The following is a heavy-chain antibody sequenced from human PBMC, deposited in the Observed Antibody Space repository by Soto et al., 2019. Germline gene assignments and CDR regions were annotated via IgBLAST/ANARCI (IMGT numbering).Heavy chain of an antibody. D-gene: IGHD2-2*01. J-gene: IGHJ5*02. V-gene: IGHV4-39*01. Sequence: NPSETLSLTXTVSGGSISSSSYYWGWIRKPPGKGLEWIGSVYYSGSTYYKPSLESRVTISVDTSRNQFSLRLNSVTAADTAVYYCARHSRYCSGTSCPYNWFDPWGHGTLVTVSS. CDR2: VYYSGST. CDR3: ARHSRYCSGTSCPYNWFDP. CDR1: GGSISSSSYY.